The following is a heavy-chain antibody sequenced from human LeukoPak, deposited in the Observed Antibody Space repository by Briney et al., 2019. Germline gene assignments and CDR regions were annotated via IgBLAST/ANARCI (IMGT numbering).Heavy chain of an antibody. CDR1: GFMFSNYA. CDR3: AKRGGVRGDRGFED. Sequence: GGSLRLSCAASGFMFSNYAMSWVRQAPGQGLEWVSRISVRTGQTYYAESVEGRFTISRDDPKNTVYLQMNSLRDEDTAIYYCAKRGGVRGDRGFEDWGQGTLVSVSS. CDR2: ISVRTGQT. D-gene: IGHD3-10*01. J-gene: IGHJ4*02. V-gene: IGHV3-23*01.